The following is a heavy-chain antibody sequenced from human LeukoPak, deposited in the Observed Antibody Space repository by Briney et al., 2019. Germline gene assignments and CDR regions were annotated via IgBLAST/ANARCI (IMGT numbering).Heavy chain of an antibody. CDR3: ATEYQPDLRAIWGAFDI. J-gene: IGHJ3*02. V-gene: IGHV1-69*05. CDR2: IIPIFGTA. Sequence: ASVKVSCKASGGTFSSYAISWVRQAPGQGLEWMGGIIPIFGTANYAQKFQGRVTITTDESTSTAYMELSSLRSEDTAVYYCATEYQPDLRAIWGAFDIWGQGTMVTVSS. CDR1: GGTFSSYA. D-gene: IGHD2-2*01.